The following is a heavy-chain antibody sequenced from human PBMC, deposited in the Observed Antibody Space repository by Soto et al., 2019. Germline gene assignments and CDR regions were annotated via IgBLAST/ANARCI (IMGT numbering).Heavy chain of an antibody. D-gene: IGHD3-9*01. CDR1: GFTVSSNY. Sequence: PGGSLRLSCAASGFTVSSNYMSWVRQAPGKGLEWVSVIYSGGSTYYADSVKGRFTISRDNAKNTLYLQMNSLRAEDTAVYYCAHFDWLLYAFDIWGQGTMVTVSS. CDR2: IYSGGST. CDR3: AHFDWLLYAFDI. J-gene: IGHJ3*02. V-gene: IGHV3-53*01.